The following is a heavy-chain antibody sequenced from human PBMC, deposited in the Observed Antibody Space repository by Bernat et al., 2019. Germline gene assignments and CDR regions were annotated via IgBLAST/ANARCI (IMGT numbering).Heavy chain of an antibody. Sequence: QVQLVESGGGVVQPGRSLRLSCVASGFTFSSHAMHWVRQAPGKGLEWVAVISYDTSNKFFADSVQGRFTISRDNSKNTLYLQMNSLRAEDTAVYYCARDPSGGYFDWLLSWGQGTLVTVSS. CDR1: GFTFSSHA. CDR3: ARDPSGGYFDWLLS. CDR2: ISYDTSNK. J-gene: IGHJ5*02. D-gene: IGHD3-9*01. V-gene: IGHV3-30-3*01.